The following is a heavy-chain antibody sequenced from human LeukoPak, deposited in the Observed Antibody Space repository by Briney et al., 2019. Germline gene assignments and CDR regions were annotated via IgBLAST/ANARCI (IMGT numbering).Heavy chain of an antibody. CDR1: GFTFSSST. CDR3: ARDLQTGLAFDA. V-gene: IGHV3-21*01. D-gene: IGHD7-27*01. CDR2: ISGSGRLI. Sequence: GGSLRLSCAASGFTFSSSTMNWVRQAPGKALEWVSSISGSGRLIWYAGSVKGRFTISRDNAANSLFLQMNSLRVEGTAVYYCARDLQTGLAFDAWGQGTVVSVSS. J-gene: IGHJ3*01.